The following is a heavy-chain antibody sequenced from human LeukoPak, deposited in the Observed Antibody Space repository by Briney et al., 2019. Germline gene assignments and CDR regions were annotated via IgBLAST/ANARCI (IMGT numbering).Heavy chain of an antibody. CDR1: GFMFSNNA. CDR3: AKGGTTVTPRYMDV. CDR2: ISGNGYT. D-gene: IGHD4-17*01. J-gene: IGHJ6*03. V-gene: IGHV3-23*01. Sequence: GGSLRLSCAASGFMFSNNAMSWVRQAPGKGLEWVSAISGNGYTYYADSVKGRFTISRDNSKNTLYLQMNSLRAEDTAVYYCAKGGTTVTPRYMDVWGKGTTVTVSS.